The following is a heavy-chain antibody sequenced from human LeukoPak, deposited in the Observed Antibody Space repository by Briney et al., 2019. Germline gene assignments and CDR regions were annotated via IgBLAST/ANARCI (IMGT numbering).Heavy chain of an antibody. D-gene: IGHD3-22*01. V-gene: IGHV4-34*01. Sequence: PSETLSLTCAVYGGSFGGYYWSWIRQPPGKGLEWIGEINHSGSTNYNPSLKSRVTISVDTSKNQFSLKLSSVTAADTAVYYCARGRGDSTGYYYFDYWGQGTVVTVSS. CDR1: GGSFGGYY. J-gene: IGHJ4*02. CDR2: INHSGST. CDR3: ARGRGDSTGYYYFDY.